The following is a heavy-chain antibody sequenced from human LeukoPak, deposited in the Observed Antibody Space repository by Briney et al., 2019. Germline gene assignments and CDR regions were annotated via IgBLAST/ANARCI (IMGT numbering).Heavy chain of an antibody. J-gene: IGHJ6*03. D-gene: IGHD2-2*02. Sequence: ASVKVSCKASGDTFSNYAISWVRQAPGQGLEWMGGIIPIFGTANYAQKFQGRVTITTDESTSTAYMELSSLRSEDTAVYYCARGYCSSTSCYRYYMDVWGKGTTVTVSS. CDR3: ARGYCSSTSCYRYYMDV. CDR2: IIPIFGTA. CDR1: GDTFSNYA. V-gene: IGHV1-69*05.